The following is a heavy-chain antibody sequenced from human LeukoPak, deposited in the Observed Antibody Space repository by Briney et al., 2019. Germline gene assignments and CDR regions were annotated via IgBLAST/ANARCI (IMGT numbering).Heavy chain of an antibody. Sequence: PSETLSLTCSVSGDSISSSSYYWGWIRQPPGKGLEWIGSIFYSGSTYYNPSLKSRVTISVDTSKNQFSLKLSSVTAADTAVYYCARSGRRLAVAGTSDYYYYYYMDVWGKGTTVTVSS. CDR2: IFYSGST. CDR1: GDSISSSSYY. D-gene: IGHD6-19*01. J-gene: IGHJ6*03. CDR3: ARSGRRLAVAGTSDYYYYYYMDV. V-gene: IGHV4-39*07.